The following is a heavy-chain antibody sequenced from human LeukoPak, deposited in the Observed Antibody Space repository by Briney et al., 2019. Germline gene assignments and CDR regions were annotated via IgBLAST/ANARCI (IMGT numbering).Heavy chain of an antibody. CDR2: INPNSGGT. J-gene: IGHJ4*02. CDR1: GYTFIGYY. CDR3: ARDEGGYGGTYYGYFDY. Sequence: ASVKVSCKASGYTFIGYYIHWVRQRPGQGLEWMGWINPNSGGTSYAQKFQGRVTMTRDTSISTAYMELSGLRSDDTASYYCARDEGGYGGTYYGYFDYWGQGTLVTVSS. V-gene: IGHV1-2*02. D-gene: IGHD1-26*01.